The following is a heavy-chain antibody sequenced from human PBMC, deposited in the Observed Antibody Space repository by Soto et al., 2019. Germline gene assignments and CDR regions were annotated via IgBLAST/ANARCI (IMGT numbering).Heavy chain of an antibody. Sequence: QVQLQESGPGLMKPSGTLSLTCAVSGGSITSNWWSWVRQPPGKGLEWIAEIFHTGSANYNPSLMGRLTISVDKSRNPLSLNLSSVTAADRAVYYCAMHIAVSGTRGFDHWGQGTLVTVSS. D-gene: IGHD2-21*01. CDR1: GGSITSNW. J-gene: IGHJ4*02. CDR2: IFHTGSA. V-gene: IGHV4-4*02. CDR3: AMHIAVSGTRGFDH.